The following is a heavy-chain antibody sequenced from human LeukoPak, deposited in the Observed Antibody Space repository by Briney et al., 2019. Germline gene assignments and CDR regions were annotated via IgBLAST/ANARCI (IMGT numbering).Heavy chain of an antibody. Sequence: NPSETLSLTCAVFGGSFSGYYWSWIRQPPGKGLEWIGNLYYSGTTYYTPSLKSRVTISVDTSKNQFSLKLSSVTAADTAVYYCARQTGRFGDYLDYWGQGTLVIVSS. V-gene: IGHV4-34*01. CDR1: GGSFSGYY. CDR3: ARQTGRFGDYLDY. CDR2: LYYSGTT. J-gene: IGHJ4*02. D-gene: IGHD3-10*01.